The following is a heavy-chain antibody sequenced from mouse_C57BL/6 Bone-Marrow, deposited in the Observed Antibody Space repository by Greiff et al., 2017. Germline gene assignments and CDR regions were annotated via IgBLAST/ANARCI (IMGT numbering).Heavy chain of an antibody. CDR2: INPSSGST. V-gene: IGHV1-4*01. CDR1: GYTFTSYT. CDR3: AINPY. J-gene: IGHJ2*01. Sequence: VQVVESGAELARPGASVKMSCTASGYTFTSYTMHWVKQRPGQGLEWIGYINPSSGSTKYNQKFKDKATLTADKSSSTAYMQLSSLTSEDSAVYYCAINPYWGQGTTLTVSS.